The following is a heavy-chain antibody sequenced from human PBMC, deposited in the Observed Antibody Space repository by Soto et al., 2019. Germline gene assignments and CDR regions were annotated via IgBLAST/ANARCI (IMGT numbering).Heavy chain of an antibody. CDR2: IYYDGSNR. D-gene: IGHD2-8*01. CDR1: GFTFGIYA. V-gene: IGHV3-30*12. CDR3: ARAFCTNGVCYYFFDD. J-gene: IGHJ4*01. Sequence: GGSLRLSCAASGFTFGIYAMHWVRQAPGKGLEWVAVIYYDGSNRYYGDAVKGRFTISRDNSKSTLYLQMSSLRAEDTAVYYCARAFCTNGVCYYFFDDWGHGTLVTVSS.